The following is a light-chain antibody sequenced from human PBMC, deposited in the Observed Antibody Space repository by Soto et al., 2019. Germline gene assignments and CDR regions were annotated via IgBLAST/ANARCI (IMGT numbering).Light chain of an antibody. CDR2: DAS. CDR3: QQCYMGWT. V-gene: IGKV1-5*01. CDR1: QSIGRF. J-gene: IGKJ1*01. Sequence: DIHMTQSPSTPSASVGDRVTITCRASQSIGRFLAWYQHQPGKAPKLLIYDASTLESGVPSRFSGTGSGTEFTFSITSLQPEDFGTYYCQQCYMGWTFGQGTK.